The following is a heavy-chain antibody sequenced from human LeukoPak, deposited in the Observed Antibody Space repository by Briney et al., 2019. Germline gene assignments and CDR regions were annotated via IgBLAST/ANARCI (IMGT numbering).Heavy chain of an antibody. CDR1: GYTFTGYY. CDR3: AKEGNSGWVPNY. J-gene: IGHJ4*02. D-gene: IGHD6-19*01. Sequence: GASVKVSCKASGYTFTGYYIHWVRQAPGQGLEWMGWINPNNGDTNFAQKFQGRVTMTRDTSISTVYMELSRLRSDDTAVYYCAKEGNSGWVPNYWDQGTLVTVSS. CDR2: INPNNGDT. V-gene: IGHV1-2*02.